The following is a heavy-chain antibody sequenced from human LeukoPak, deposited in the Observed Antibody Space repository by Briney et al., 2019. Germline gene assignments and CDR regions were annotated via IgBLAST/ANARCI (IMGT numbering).Heavy chain of an antibody. J-gene: IGHJ6*03. D-gene: IGHD3-22*01. V-gene: IGHV4-38-2*01. CDR1: GYSISSGYY. CDR2: IYHSGST. Sequence: SETLSLTCAVSGYSISSGYYWGWIRQPPGKGLEWIGSIYHSGSTYYNPSLKSRVTISVDTSKNQSSLKLSSVTAADTAVYYCARHLVSYYDSSGYWYYYYYYMDVWGKGTTVTVSS. CDR3: ARHLVSYYDSSGYWYYYYYYMDV.